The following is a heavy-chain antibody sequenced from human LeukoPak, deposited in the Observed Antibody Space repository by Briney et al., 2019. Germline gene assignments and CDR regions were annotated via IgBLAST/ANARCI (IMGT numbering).Heavy chain of an antibody. CDR3: AKDSQLWPQHYFDY. CDR1: GFTFDDYA. Sequence: HPGRSLRLSCAASGFTFDDYAMHWVRQAPGKGLEWVSGISWNSGSIGYADSVKGRFTISRDNAKNSLYLQVNSLRAEDTALYYCAKDSQLWPQHYFDYWGQGTLVTVSS. J-gene: IGHJ4*02. V-gene: IGHV3-9*01. CDR2: ISWNSGSI. D-gene: IGHD5-18*01.